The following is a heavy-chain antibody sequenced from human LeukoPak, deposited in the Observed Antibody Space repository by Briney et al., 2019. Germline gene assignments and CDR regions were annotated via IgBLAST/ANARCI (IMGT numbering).Heavy chain of an antibody. V-gene: IGHV4-61*02. CDR2: IYTSGST. CDR1: GGSISSGGYY. CDR3: ARDPAPPQQLFRAFDI. Sequence: ASETLSLTCTVSGGSISSGGYYWSWIRQPAGKGLEWIGRIYTSGSTNYNPSLKSRVTMSVDTSKNQFSLKLSSVTAADTAVYYCARDPAPPQQLFRAFDIWGQGTMVTVSS. D-gene: IGHD6-13*01. J-gene: IGHJ3*02.